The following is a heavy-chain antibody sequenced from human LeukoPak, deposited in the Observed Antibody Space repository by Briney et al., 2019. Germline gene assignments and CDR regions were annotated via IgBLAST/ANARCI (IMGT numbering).Heavy chain of an antibody. CDR2: IIGGAGST. D-gene: IGHD5-12*01. V-gene: IGHV3-23*01. J-gene: IGHJ4*02. CDR1: GFSFSSDG. CDR3: AKSGDIVATTIRKYYFDY. Sequence: GGSLRLSCAASGFSFSSDGMSWVRQAPGKGLEWVSGIIGGAGSTYYAGSVKGRFTISRDNSKNTLYLQMNSLRAEDTAVYYCAKSGDIVATTIRKYYFDYWGQGTLVTVSS.